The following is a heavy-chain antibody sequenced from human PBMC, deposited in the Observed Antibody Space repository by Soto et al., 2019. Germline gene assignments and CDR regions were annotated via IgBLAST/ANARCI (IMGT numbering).Heavy chain of an antibody. CDR3: ARGRDYVSGV. J-gene: IGHJ6*02. D-gene: IGHD3-16*01. V-gene: IGHV1-69*13. Sequence: SVKVSCKASGGTFSSYAISWVRQAPGQGLEWMGGIIPIFGTANYAQKFQGRVTITADASTSKAYMELSRLRSEDTAVYYCARGRDYVSGVWGQGTTVTVSS. CDR2: IIPIFGTA. CDR1: GGTFSSYA.